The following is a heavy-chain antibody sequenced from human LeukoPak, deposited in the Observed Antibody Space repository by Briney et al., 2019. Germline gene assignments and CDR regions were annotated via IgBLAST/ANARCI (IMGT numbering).Heavy chain of an antibody. J-gene: IGHJ4*02. D-gene: IGHD4-17*01. Sequence: GRSLRLSCAASGFTFSSYGMHWVRQAPGKGLEWVAVISYDGSNKYYADSVKGRFTISRDNSKNTLYLQMNSLRAEDTAVYYCAKDGWGSTVTTDGIMGFDYWGQGTLVTVSS. CDR2: ISYDGSNK. V-gene: IGHV3-30*18. CDR3: AKDGWGSTVTTDGIMGFDY. CDR1: GFTFSSYG.